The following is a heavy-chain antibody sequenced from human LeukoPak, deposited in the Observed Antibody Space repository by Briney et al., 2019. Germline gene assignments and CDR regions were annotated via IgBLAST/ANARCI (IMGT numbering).Heavy chain of an antibody. CDR3: ARYGRYRAFDI. CDR2: ISDSSAFI. Sequence: GGSLRPSCAASGFTFSSYSMNWVRQAPGKGLEWVSSISDSSAFIYYAESVRGRFTISRDNAKNTIYLQMNSLRAEDTAVYYCARYGRYRAFDIWGPGTVVTVSS. CDR1: GFTFSSYS. V-gene: IGHV3-21*01. D-gene: IGHD1-26*01. J-gene: IGHJ3*02.